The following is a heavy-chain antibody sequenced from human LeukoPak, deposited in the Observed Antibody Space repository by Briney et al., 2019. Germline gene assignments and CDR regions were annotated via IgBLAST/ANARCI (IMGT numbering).Heavy chain of an antibody. D-gene: IGHD2-15*01. CDR3: GRTPGCFPP. Sequence: PGGSLRLSCAASGFTFSDYYMSWIRQAPGKGLEWVSYISSTSSFTNYADSVRGRFTISRDNAKNSLYLQMNSLRAEDTAVYYCGRTPGCFPPGAEEPLPPVSS. J-gene: IGHJ5*02. CDR1: GFTFSDYY. CDR2: ISSTSSFT. V-gene: IGHV3-11*06.